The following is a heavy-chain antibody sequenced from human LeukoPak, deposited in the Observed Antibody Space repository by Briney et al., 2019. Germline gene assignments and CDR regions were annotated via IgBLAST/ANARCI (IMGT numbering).Heavy chain of an antibody. CDR1: GGSITSYY. CDR3: ARSGSTAHDY. V-gene: IGHV4-59*01. Sequence: SETLSLTCTVSGGSITSYYWSWIRQPPGKGLEWIGYIYYSGSTNYSPSLKSRVTISVDTSKNQFSLQLTSVAAADTAVYYCARSGSTAHDYWGQGTLVTVSS. J-gene: IGHJ4*02. D-gene: IGHD1-26*01. CDR2: IYYSGST.